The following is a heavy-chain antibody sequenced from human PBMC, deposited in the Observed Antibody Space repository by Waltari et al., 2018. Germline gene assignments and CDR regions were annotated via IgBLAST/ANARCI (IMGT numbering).Heavy chain of an antibody. CDR2: IYYSGST. CDR1: GGSISSYY. Sequence: QVQLQESGPGLVKPSETLSLTCTVSGGSISSYYWSWIRQPPGKGLEWIGYIYYSGSTNYNPSLKSRVTISVDTSKNQFSLKLSSVTAADTAVYYCARRAPYSCSSTSCYFDYWGQGTLVTVSS. J-gene: IGHJ4*02. V-gene: IGHV4-59*01. CDR3: ARRAPYSCSSTSCYFDY. D-gene: IGHD2-2*01.